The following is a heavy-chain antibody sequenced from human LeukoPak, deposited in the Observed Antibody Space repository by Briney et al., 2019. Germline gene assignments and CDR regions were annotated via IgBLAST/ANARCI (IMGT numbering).Heavy chain of an antibody. CDR1: GGSISSYY. J-gene: IGHJ4*02. V-gene: IGHV4-59*01. CDR3: AGGSFDILTFDY. D-gene: IGHD3-9*01. CDR2: IHYNSGNT. Sequence: SETLSLTCTVSGGSISSYYWSWIRQPPGKGLEWIGFIHYNSGNTNHNPSLKSRVTISVDTSKNHFSLKLSSVTAADTAVYFCAGGSFDILTFDYWGQGTLVTVSS.